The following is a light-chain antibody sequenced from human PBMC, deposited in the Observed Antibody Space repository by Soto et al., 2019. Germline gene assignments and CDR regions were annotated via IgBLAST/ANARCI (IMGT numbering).Light chain of an antibody. J-gene: IGLJ1*01. CDR2: EVT. V-gene: IGLV2-14*01. CDR3: SSYRRPTTLV. CDR1: TTDIGDYNW. Sequence: ALTHPASVSGSPGQSITISCTGTTTDIGDYNWVSWYQQYPGRAPKLIIYEVTNRPSGISERFSGSKSGNTASLTISGLQTDEEADYFCSSYRRPTTLVFGTGTKVTVL.